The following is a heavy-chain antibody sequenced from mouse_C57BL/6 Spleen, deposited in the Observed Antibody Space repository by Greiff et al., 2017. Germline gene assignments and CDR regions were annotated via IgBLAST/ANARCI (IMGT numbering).Heavy chain of an antibody. CDR1: GFTFSSYA. J-gene: IGHJ3*01. CDR3: AREGVYSNSAWFAY. D-gene: IGHD2-5*01. Sequence: EVHLVESGGGLVKPGGSLKLSCAASGFTFSSYAMSWVRQTPEKRLEWVATISDGGSYTYYPDNVKGRFTISRDNAKNNLYLQMSHLKSEDTAMYYCAREGVYSNSAWFAYGGQGTLVTVSA. V-gene: IGHV5-4*01. CDR2: ISDGGSYT.